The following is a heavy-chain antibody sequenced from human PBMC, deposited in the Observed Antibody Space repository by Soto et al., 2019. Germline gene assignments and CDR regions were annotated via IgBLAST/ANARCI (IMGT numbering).Heavy chain of an antibody. CDR1: GYTFTSYY. D-gene: IGHD6-6*01. CDR2: INPSGGST. Sequence: GASVKVSCKASGYTFTSYYMHWVRQAPGQGLEWMGIINPSGGSTSYAQKFQGRVTMTRDTSTSTVYMELSSLRSEDTAVYYCARDIAARPRPYEYYFDYWGQGTLVTVSS. J-gene: IGHJ4*02. CDR3: ARDIAARPRPYEYYFDY. V-gene: IGHV1-46*03.